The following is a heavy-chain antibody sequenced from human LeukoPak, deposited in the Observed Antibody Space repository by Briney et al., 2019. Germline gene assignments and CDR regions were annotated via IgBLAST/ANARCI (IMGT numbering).Heavy chain of an antibody. CDR1: GFTLSSYW. CDR3: ARSIWFGQNNYYMDV. V-gene: IGHV3-74*01. J-gene: IGHJ6*03. Sequence: GGSLRLSCAASGFTLSSYWMHWVRQAPGKGLVWVSRINSDGSSTSYADSVKGRFTISRDNAKNTLYLQMNSLRAEDTAVYYCARSIWFGQNNYYMDVWGKGTTVTISS. D-gene: IGHD3-10*01. CDR2: INSDGSST.